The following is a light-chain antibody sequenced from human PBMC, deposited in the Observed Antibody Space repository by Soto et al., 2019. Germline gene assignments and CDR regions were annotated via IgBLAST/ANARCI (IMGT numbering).Light chain of an antibody. Sequence: QSVLTQPPSVSGAPGQRVTISCTGTSSNIGAGYDVHWYQQLPGTAPKLLIYGNSNRPSGVPDRFSGSKSGTSASLAITGLQAEDEADYYCKSYDSSMSGVVFGGGTKLTVL. J-gene: IGLJ2*01. CDR3: KSYDSSMSGVV. CDR2: GNS. CDR1: SSNIGAGYD. V-gene: IGLV1-40*01.